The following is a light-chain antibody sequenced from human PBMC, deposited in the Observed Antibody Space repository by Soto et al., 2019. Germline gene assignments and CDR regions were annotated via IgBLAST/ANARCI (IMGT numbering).Light chain of an antibody. CDR2: DAS. CDR3: QQYDDWPET. J-gene: IGKJ1*01. CDR1: QSVSSN. V-gene: IGKV3-15*01. Sequence: KVMTQSPATLSVSPGERATLSCRASQSVSSNLAWYQQKPGQAPRLLIYDASTRATGIPARFSGSGSGTKFTLTISSLQSEDLAVYYCQQYDDWPETFGQGTKV.